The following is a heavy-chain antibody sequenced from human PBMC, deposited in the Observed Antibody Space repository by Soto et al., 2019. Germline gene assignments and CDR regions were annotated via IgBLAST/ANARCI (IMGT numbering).Heavy chain of an antibody. CDR1: GGTFSSYA. Sequence: SVKVSCKASGGTFSSYAISWVRQAPGQGLEWMGGIIPIFGTANYAQKFQGRVTITADESTSTAYMELSSLRSEDTAVYYCARGIVLMVYAIATDGGWFDPWGQGTLVTVSS. J-gene: IGHJ5*02. CDR3: ARGIVLMVYAIATDGGWFDP. CDR2: IIPIFGTA. V-gene: IGHV1-69*13. D-gene: IGHD2-8*01.